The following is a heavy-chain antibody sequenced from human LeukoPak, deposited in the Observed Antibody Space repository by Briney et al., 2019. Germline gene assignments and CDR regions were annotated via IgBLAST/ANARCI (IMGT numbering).Heavy chain of an antibody. J-gene: IGHJ4*02. D-gene: IGHD3-3*01. CDR2: INHSGST. CDR3: ARGRGPPTFYDFWSGYWVSYFDY. V-gene: IGHV4-34*01. Sequence: SETLSLTCAVYGGSFSGYYWSWIRQPPGKGLEWIGEINHSGSTNYNPSLKSRVTISVDTSKNQFSLKLNSVTAADTAVYYCARGRGPPTFYDFWSGYWVSYFDYWGQGTLVTVSS. CDR1: GGSFSGYY.